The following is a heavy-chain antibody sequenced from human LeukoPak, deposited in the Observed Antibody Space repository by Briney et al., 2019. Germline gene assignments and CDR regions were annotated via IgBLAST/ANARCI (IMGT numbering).Heavy chain of an antibody. J-gene: IGHJ5*02. CDR3: ARMRAGILNSRARWNGWFDP. CDR2: IYHSGST. Sequence: PSETLSLTCAVSGGSISSGGYSWSWIRQPPGKGLEWIGYIYHSGSTYYNPSLKSRVTISVDRSKNQFSLKLSSVTAADTAVYYCARMRAGILNSRARWNGWFDPWGQGTLVTVSS. D-gene: IGHD1-1*01. V-gene: IGHV4-30-2*01. CDR1: GGSISSGGYS.